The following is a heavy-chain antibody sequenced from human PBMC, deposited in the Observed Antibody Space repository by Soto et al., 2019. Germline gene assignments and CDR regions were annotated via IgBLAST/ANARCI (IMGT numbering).Heavy chain of an antibody. CDR1: GYTFTTYT. J-gene: IGHJ5*02. CDR2: INAGNGDT. V-gene: IGHV1-3*01. Sequence: ASMKVSCKASGYTFTTYTMHWVRQAPGQRLEWMGWINAGNGDTKYSQKFQGRVTITRDTSASTAYMELSSLRSEDTAIYYCARGPPRNWFDPWGQGTLVTVSS. CDR3: ARGPPRNWFDP.